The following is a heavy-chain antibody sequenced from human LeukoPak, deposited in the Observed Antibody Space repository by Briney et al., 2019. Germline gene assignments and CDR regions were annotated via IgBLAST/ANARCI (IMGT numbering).Heavy chain of an antibody. D-gene: IGHD4-17*01. CDR2: ISSSGSTI. J-gene: IGHJ4*02. CDR1: GFTFSDYY. V-gene: IGHV3-11*04. Sequence: VGSLRLSCAASGFTFSDYYMSWIRQAPGKGLEWVSYISSSGSTIYYADSVKGRFTISRDNAKNSLYLQMNSLRAEDTAVYYCTREVNDYGDSYYCDHWGQGTLVTVSS. CDR3: TREVNDYGDSYYCDH.